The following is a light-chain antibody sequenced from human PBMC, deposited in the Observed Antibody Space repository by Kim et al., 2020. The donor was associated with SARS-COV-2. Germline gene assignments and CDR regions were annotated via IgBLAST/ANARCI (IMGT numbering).Light chain of an antibody. J-gene: IGLJ1*01. CDR2: DVS. Sequence: QSVPLSCTGTSSDVGGYNYVSWYQQHPGKAPKLMIYDVSKRPSGVPDRFSGSKSGNTASLTISGLQAEDEADYYCCSYAGSYTFEVFGTGTKVTVL. V-gene: IGLV2-11*01. CDR1: SSDVGGYNY. CDR3: CSYAGSYTFEV.